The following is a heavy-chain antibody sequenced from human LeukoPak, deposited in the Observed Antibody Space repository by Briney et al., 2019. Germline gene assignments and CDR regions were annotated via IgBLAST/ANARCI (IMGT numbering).Heavy chain of an antibody. J-gene: IGHJ6*02. Sequence: SETLSLTCTVSGGSISSYYWSWIRQPPGKGLEWIGYIYYSGSTNYNPSLKSRVTISVDTSKNQFSLKLSSMTAADTAVYYCARIPLWFGDPREKYYYGMDVWDQGTTVTVSS. CDR3: ARIPLWFGDPREKYYYGMDV. D-gene: IGHD3-10*01. CDR2: IYYSGST. CDR1: GGSISSYY. V-gene: IGHV4-59*01.